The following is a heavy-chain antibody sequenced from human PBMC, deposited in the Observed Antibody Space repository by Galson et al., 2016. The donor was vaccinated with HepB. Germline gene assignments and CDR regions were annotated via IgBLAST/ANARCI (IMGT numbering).Heavy chain of an antibody. J-gene: IGHJ4*02. Sequence: SLRLSCAASGFTFSSFGMHWVRQAPGKGLEWVAVIWYDGNSKYYADSVKGRFTISRDNSKNTLYLQMNSLRAEDTAVYYCARDSIEYNYAFDYWGQGTLVTVSS. D-gene: IGHD5-18*01. V-gene: IGHV3-33*01. CDR3: ARDSIEYNYAFDY. CDR2: IWYDGNSK. CDR1: GFTFSSFG.